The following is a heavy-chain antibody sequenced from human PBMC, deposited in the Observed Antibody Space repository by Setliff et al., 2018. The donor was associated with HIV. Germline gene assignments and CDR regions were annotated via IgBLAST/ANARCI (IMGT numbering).Heavy chain of an antibody. J-gene: IGHJ4*02. D-gene: IGHD3-22*01. CDR3: GGNGYYSIDY. CDR1: GYSIISDYY. Sequence: PSETLSLTCAVSGYSIISDYYWSWIRQSPGKAFEWIGYIYSTGSTNYNPSLQSRVTISMVASRDQFSLKVTSVTAADTAVYYCGGNGYYSIDYWGQGTLGTVS. V-gene: IGHV4-59*12. CDR2: IYSTGST.